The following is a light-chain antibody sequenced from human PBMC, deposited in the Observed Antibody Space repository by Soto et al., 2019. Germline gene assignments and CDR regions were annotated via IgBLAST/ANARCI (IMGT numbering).Light chain of an antibody. V-gene: IGKV4-1*01. J-gene: IGKJ1*01. Sequence: DIVMTQSPDSLAVSLGERVTINCKSSQRGLYSSNNRNYLAWYQQKPGQPPKLLISWASTRESGVPDRFSGSGSETDFNLSISSLQAEDVAVYYCQQYYSASRSLGQGTEVEVK. CDR3: QQYYSASRS. CDR1: QRGLYSSNNRNY. CDR2: WAS.